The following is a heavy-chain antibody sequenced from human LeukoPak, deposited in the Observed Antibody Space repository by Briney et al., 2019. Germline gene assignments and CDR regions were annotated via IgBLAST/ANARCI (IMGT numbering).Heavy chain of an antibody. Sequence: SETLSLTCAVYGGSFSGYYWSWIRQPPGKGLEWIGEINHSGSTNYNPSLKSRVTISVDTSKNQFSLKLSSVTAADTAVYYCARGGYYGSGVQRRLDYWGQGTLVTVSS. CDR2: INHSGST. CDR3: ARGGYYGSGVQRRLDY. V-gene: IGHV4-34*01. D-gene: IGHD3-10*01. J-gene: IGHJ4*02. CDR1: GGSFSGYY.